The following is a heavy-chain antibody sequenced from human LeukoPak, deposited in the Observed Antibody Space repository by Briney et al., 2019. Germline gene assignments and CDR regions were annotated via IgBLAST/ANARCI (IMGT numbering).Heavy chain of an antibody. CDR3: VKDAGTA. J-gene: IGHJ5*02. Sequence: PGGSLRLSCAASGFTFSNYAMTWVRQAPGKGLEWVSTLSGGGDSTYYVDSVKGRFTISRDNSKNTLYLQMNSLRAEDTALYYCVKDAGTAWGQGTLVAVSS. CDR2: LSGGGDST. V-gene: IGHV3-23*01. CDR1: GFTFSNYA. D-gene: IGHD2-8*02.